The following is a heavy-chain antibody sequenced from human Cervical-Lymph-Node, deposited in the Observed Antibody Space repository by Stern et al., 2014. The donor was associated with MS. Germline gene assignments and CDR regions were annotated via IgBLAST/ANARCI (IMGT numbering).Heavy chain of an antibody. CDR3: ARVDDCSGGTCFSTSWFDP. D-gene: IGHD2-15*01. V-gene: IGHV4-59*01. J-gene: IGHJ5*02. Sequence: AQLVESGPGLVKPSETLSLTCTVSGGSFNNYYWSWIRQPPGKGLEWIGYIYQDGSTKYNPSLKSRVTISLHTSKKQFSLRLTSVTAADTAVYYCARVDDCSGGTCFSTSWFDPWGQGTLVTVSS. CDR1: GGSFNNYY. CDR2: IYQDGST.